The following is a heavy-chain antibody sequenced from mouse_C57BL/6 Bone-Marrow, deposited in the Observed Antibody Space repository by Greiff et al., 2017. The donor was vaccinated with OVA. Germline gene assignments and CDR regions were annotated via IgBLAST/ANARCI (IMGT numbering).Heavy chain of an antibody. J-gene: IGHJ4*01. CDR1: GFNIKDDY. V-gene: IGHV14-4*01. Sequence: VQLQQSGAELVRPGASVKLSCTASGFNIKDDYMHWVKQRPEQGLEWIGWIDPENGDTAYASKFQGKATITADTSSNTAYLHLSSLTSEDTAVYYCTTYYSNLYAMDYWGQGTSVTVSS. D-gene: IGHD2-5*01. CDR3: TTYYSNLYAMDY. CDR2: IDPENGDT.